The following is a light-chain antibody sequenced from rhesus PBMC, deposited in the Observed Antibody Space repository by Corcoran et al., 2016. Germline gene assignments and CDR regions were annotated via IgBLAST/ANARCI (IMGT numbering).Light chain of an antibody. CDR3: QHYYSTPPT. CDR2: EAS. V-gene: IGKV1-25*01. J-gene: IGKJ1*01. Sequence: DIQMTQSPSSLSASVGDRVTITCRASQGITNDLAWYQQKPGETPKLLIYEASSLQSGIPSRFSGSGSRTDFTLTISSLQPEDFATYYCQHYYSTPPTFGQGTKVEIK. CDR1: QGITND.